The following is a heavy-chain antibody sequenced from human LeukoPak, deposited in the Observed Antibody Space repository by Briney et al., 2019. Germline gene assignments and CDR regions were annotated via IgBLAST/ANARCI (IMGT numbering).Heavy chain of an antibody. V-gene: IGHV5-51*01. CDR2: IYPGDSDT. J-gene: IGHJ5*02. Sequence: GESLKISCEASGYVFTSYWIAWVRQMPGKGLDWMGIIYPGDSDTRYSPSFQDQVTISADKSISTAYLQWSSLKASDTAMYYCAGSTSSEGWFDPWGQGTLVTVSS. CDR3: AGSTSSEGWFDP. D-gene: IGHD2-2*01. CDR1: GYVFTSYW.